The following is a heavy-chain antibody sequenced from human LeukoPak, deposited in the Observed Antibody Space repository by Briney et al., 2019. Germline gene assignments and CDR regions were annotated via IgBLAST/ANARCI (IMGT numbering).Heavy chain of an antibody. J-gene: IGHJ6*02. Sequence: GSLRLSCAASGFTLSSYWMHWVRQAPGKGLVWVSRINIDGSSTTFADSVKGRFTISRDNAKNTLYLQMNSLRAEDTAVYYCARAPSGWFGMDVWGQGTTVTVSS. CDR1: GFTLSSYW. CDR3: ARAPSGWFGMDV. D-gene: IGHD6-19*01. V-gene: IGHV3-74*01. CDR2: INIDGSST.